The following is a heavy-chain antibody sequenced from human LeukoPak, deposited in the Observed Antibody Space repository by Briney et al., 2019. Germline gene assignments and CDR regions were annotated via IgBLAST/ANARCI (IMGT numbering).Heavy chain of an antibody. CDR3: ASTPVTTISQFDP. CDR1: GGSISSYY. CDR2: IYYSGST. D-gene: IGHD4-17*01. V-gene: IGHV4-59*06. J-gene: IGHJ5*02. Sequence: SETLSLTCTVSGGSISSYYWSWIRQHPGKGLEWIGYIYYSGSTYYNPSLKSRVTISVDTSKNQFSLKLSSVTAADTAVYYCASTPVTTISQFDPWGQGTLVTVSS.